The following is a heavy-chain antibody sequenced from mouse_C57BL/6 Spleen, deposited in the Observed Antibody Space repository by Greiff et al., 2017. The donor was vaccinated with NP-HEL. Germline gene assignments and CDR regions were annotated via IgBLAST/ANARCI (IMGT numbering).Heavy chain of an antibody. CDR1: GYTFTDYY. CDR2: IGPGSGST. D-gene: IGHD1-1*01. CDR3: ARGATVVAPNYYAMDY. V-gene: IGHV1-77*01. J-gene: IGHJ4*01. Sequence: VQLQQSGAELVKPGASVKISCKASGYTFTDYYINWVKQRPGQGLEWIGKIGPGSGSTYYNEKFKGKATLTADKSSSTAYMQLSSLTSEDSAVYFCARGATVVAPNYYAMDYWGQGTSVTVSS.